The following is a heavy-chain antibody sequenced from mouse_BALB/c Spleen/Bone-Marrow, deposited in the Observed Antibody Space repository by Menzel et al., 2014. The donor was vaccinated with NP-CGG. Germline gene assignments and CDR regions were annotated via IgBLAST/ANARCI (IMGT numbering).Heavy chain of an antibody. CDR3: ARYYGNYFDY. CDR2: IYYSGTI. Sequence: EVQGVESGPGLVKPSQPVSLTCTVTGISITTGNYRWSWIRQFPGNKLEWIGYIYYSGTITYDPSLTSRTTITRDTSKNQFFLEMNSLTAEDTATYYCARYYGNYFDYWGQGTTLTVSS. CDR1: GISITTGNYR. J-gene: IGHJ2*01. D-gene: IGHD2-1*01. V-gene: IGHV3-5*02.